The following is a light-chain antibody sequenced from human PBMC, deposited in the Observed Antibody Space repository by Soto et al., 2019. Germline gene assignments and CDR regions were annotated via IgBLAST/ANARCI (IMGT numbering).Light chain of an antibody. Sequence: QSVLTQPPPVSAAPGQKVTNSFPGNSSNIGSHNVSWYQQLPGTAPKLLMYESDKRPSGIPDRFSGSKSGTPATLGITGLQTGDEADYYCGTWDSSLNGPYVFGSGTKVTVL. V-gene: IGLV1-51*02. J-gene: IGLJ1*01. CDR1: SSNIGSHN. CDR2: ESD. CDR3: GTWDSSLNGPYV.